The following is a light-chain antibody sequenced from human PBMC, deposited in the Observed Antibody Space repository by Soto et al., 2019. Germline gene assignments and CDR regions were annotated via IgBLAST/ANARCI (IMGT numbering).Light chain of an antibody. CDR3: QDFAYPEWT. Sequence: VLTQSPDTLSLSPGERATLSCRASQSSSSQYLAWYQQRPGQPPGLLIYGVFIRANGIPDRFSGSGFGSDFTLTISRLEPEDFAVYYCQDFAYPEWTFGQGTKVDIK. V-gene: IGKV3-20*01. CDR2: GVF. J-gene: IGKJ1*01. CDR1: QSSSSQY.